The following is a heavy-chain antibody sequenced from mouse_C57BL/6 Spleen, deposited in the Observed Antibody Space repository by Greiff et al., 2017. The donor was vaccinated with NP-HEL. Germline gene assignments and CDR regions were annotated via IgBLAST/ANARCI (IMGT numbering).Heavy chain of an antibody. Sequence: VQLQQPGAELVKPGASVKVSCKASGYTFTSYWMHWVKQRPGQGLEWIGRIHPSDSDTNYNQKFKGKATFTVDKSSSTAYLQLSSLTSEDSAVYYCAMNLYGSSPAWFAYWGQGTLVTVSA. CDR3: AMNLYGSSPAWFAY. J-gene: IGHJ3*01. V-gene: IGHV1-74*01. D-gene: IGHD1-1*01. CDR2: IHPSDSDT. CDR1: GYTFTSYW.